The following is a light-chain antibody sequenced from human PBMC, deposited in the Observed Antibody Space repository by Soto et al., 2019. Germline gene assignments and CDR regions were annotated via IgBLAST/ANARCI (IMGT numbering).Light chain of an antibody. V-gene: IGLV2-14*01. CDR1: RSDIGYSNF. CDR2: EVN. CDR3: ASFRSGTILV. J-gene: IGLJ1*01. Sequence: QSVLTQPASVSGSPGQSVTISCTGARSDIGYSNFISWYQHSPGKAPRLLIYEVNNRPSGVSRRFSGSKAGNTASLTISGLLDDDEADYFCASFRSGTILVFGSGTKVTVL.